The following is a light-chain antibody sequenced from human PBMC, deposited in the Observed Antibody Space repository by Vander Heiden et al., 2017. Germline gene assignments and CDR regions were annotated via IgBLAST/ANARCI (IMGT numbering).Light chain of an antibody. CDR2: DVT. V-gene: IGLV2-8*01. J-gene: IGLJ3*02. Sequence: QSALTQPPSASGSPGQPVTISCTGTSSDVGAYNYVSWYQQHPGKAPTLIIYDVTKRPSGVPDRFSGSKSGNTAFLTVSGLQAEDEADYYCSSQAGSSAVFGGGTTVTVL. CDR1: SSDVGAYNY. CDR3: SSQAGSSAV.